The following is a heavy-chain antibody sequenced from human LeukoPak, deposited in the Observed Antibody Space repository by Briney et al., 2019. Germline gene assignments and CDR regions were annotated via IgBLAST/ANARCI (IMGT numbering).Heavy chain of an antibody. CDR2: IYSGGST. Sequence: PGGSLRLSCAASGFTFSSHGMNWVRQAPGKGLEWVSVIYSGGSTYYADSVKGRFTISRDNSKNTLYLQMNSLRAEDTAVYYCARMPYDSSGYYFFDYWGQGTLVTVSS. CDR1: GFTFSSHG. CDR3: ARMPYDSSGYYFFDY. D-gene: IGHD3-22*01. J-gene: IGHJ4*02. V-gene: IGHV3-53*01.